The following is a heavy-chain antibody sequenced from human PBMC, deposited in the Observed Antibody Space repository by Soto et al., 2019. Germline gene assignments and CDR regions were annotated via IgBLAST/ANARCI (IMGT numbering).Heavy chain of an antibody. D-gene: IGHD3-16*01. J-gene: IGHJ6*02. CDR3: ARHKGGYYSGVDV. Sequence: QLQLQESGPGLVKPSETLSLTCTVSGGSISSNSYYWAWIRQPPGKGLEWIGNIYYSGTTYYTPSRGSRVTISVDTSKNQCSLKLSSVTAADTAVYYCARHKGGYYSGVDVWGQGTTVTVSS. CDR2: IYYSGTT. CDR1: GGSISSNSYY. V-gene: IGHV4-39*01.